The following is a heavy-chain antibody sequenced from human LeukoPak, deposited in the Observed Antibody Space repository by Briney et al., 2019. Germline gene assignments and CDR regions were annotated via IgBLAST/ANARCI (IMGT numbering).Heavy chain of an antibody. V-gene: IGHV4-59*01. CDR3: ARGGYYGSGNDFRFDP. CDR2: IYYSGST. CDR1: GGSISSYN. J-gene: IGHJ5*02. D-gene: IGHD3-10*01. Sequence: SETLSLTCTVSGGSISSYNWSWIRQPPGKGLEWIGYIYYSGSTNYKPSLKSRVTISVDTSKNQFSLKLSSVTAADTAVYYCARGGYYGSGNDFRFDPWGQGTLVIVSS.